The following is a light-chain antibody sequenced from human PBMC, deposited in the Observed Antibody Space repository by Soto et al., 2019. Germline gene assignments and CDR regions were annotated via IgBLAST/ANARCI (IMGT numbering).Light chain of an antibody. Sequence: EIVLTQSPATLSLSPGGRATLSCRASQSVSLSLAWYQQKPGQAPRLLIYDASKRASGFPARFSGSGSGTDFTLTISSLEPEDFAVYYCQERTGWPPTFGGGTKVDIK. J-gene: IGKJ4*01. CDR3: QERTGWPPT. CDR1: QSVSLS. V-gene: IGKV3-11*01. CDR2: DAS.